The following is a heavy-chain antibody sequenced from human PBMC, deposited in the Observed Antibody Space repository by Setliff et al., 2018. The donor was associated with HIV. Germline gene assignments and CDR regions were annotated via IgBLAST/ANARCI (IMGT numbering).Heavy chain of an antibody. D-gene: IGHD3-10*01. Sequence: ASVKVSCKASGYTFLTYGISWVRQAPGQGLEWMGGFDPEDGETIYAQKFQGRVTMTEDTSTDTAYMELSSLGSEDTAVYYCATASMVLGRYYYYGMDVWGQGTTVTVSS. CDR2: FDPEDGET. CDR3: ATASMVLGRYYYYGMDV. CDR1: GYTFLTYG. J-gene: IGHJ6*02. V-gene: IGHV1-24*01.